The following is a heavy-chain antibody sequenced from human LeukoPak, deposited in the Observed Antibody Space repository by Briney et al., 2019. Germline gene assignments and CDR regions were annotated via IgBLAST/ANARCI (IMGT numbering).Heavy chain of an antibody. V-gene: IGHV4-34*01. D-gene: IGHD6-13*01. Sequence: KPSETLSLTCAVYGGSFSGCYWSWIRQPPGKGLEWIGEINHSGSTNYNPSLKSRVTISVDTSKNQFSLKLSSVTAADTAVYYCARVHTYSSSWYHYYYMDVWGKGTTVTVSS. J-gene: IGHJ6*03. CDR2: INHSGST. CDR1: GGSFSGCY. CDR3: ARVHTYSSSWYHYYYMDV.